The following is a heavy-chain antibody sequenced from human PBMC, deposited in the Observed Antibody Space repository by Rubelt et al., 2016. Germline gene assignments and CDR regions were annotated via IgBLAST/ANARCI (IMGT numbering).Heavy chain of an antibody. Sequence: EVQLVESGGGLVEPGGSLRLSCAASGFTLSNVYMTWVRQAPGKGLEWVGHIKREVDGATTDLAAPVKGRLTISRDDSKNTLHLQMNSLKAEDTAVYFCTTGEVMEDRWGQGTLVTVSS. D-gene: IGHD2-21*01. J-gene: IGHJ5*02. V-gene: IGHV3-15*01. CDR2: IKREVDGATT. CDR1: GFTLSNVY. CDR3: TTGEVMEDR.